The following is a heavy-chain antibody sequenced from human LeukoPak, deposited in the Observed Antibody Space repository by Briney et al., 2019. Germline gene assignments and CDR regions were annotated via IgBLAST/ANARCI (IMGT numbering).Heavy chain of an antibody. CDR2: IYYSGST. CDR1: GGSISSGGYY. Sequence: SQTLSLTCTVSGGSISSGGYYWSWIRQHPGKGLEWIGYIYYSGSTYYNPSLKSRVTISVDTSKNQFSLKLSSVTAADTAVYYCARVLWSGYYLSFDPWGQGTLVTVSS. D-gene: IGHD3-3*01. J-gene: IGHJ5*02. CDR3: ARVLWSGYYLSFDP. V-gene: IGHV4-31*03.